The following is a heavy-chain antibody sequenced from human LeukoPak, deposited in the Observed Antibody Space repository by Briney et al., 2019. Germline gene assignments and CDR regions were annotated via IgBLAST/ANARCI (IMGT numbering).Heavy chain of an antibody. CDR3: ARGPWFRGSGSYYPRSFDY. D-gene: IGHD3-10*01. CDR1: GGSFSGYY. J-gene: IGHJ4*02. CDR2: INHSGST. V-gene: IGHV4-34*01. Sequence: SETLSLTCAVYGGSFSGYYWSWIRQPPGKGLEWIGEINHSGSTNYNPSLKSRLTMSVDTSNNQFSLKLSSVTAADTAVYYCARGPWFRGSGSYYPRSFDYWGQGTLVTVSS.